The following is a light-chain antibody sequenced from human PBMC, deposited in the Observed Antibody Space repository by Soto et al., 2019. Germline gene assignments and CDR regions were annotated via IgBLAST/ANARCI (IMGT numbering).Light chain of an antibody. J-gene: IGKJ1*01. CDR1: QSVSRNF. CDR3: QQYDTSPRT. V-gene: IGKV3-20*01. CDR2: GAS. Sequence: EIVLTQSPGTLSLSPGERATLSCRASQSVSRNFLAWYQQKPGQAPRLLIYGASNRATGIPDRFSGSGSGTNFTLTISGLEPEDFAVYSCQQYDTSPRTFGQGTKVDIK.